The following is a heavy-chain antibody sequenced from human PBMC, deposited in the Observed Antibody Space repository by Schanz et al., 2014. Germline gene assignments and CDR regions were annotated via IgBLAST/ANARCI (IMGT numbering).Heavy chain of an antibody. V-gene: IGHV3-11*05. CDR2: ISGSSIHK. CDR1: GFTFSDYY. J-gene: IGHJ6*02. Sequence: QVYLVESGGDLVKPGGSLRLSCAASGFTFSDYYMAWIRQAPGKGLEWVSHISGSSIHKNYADSVKGRFSISRDNGETSVYLQINSLRVEDTAVYYCARQRSYFYAMDVWGQGTTVTVSS. CDR3: ARQRSYFYAMDV.